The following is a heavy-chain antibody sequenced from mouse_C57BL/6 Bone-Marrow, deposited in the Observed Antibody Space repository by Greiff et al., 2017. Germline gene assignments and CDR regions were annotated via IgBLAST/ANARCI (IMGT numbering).Heavy chain of an antibody. CDR1: GYTFTDYA. Sequence: QVHVKQSGPELVRPGVSVKISCKGSGYTFTDYAMHWVRQSHAKSLEWIGVISTYYGDASYNQKFKDKATMTVDKSSSTAYMELARLTSEDSAVYYCARWHDYDERVWFAYWGQGTLVTVSA. J-gene: IGHJ3*01. D-gene: IGHD2-4*01. CDR3: ARWHDYDERVWFAY. CDR2: ISTYYGDA. V-gene: IGHV1-67*01.